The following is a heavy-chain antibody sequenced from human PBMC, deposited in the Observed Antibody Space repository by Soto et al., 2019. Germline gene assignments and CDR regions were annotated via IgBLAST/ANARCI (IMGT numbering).Heavy chain of an antibody. J-gene: IGHJ4*02. Sequence: PSETLSLTCTVSGGSISRGGYYWSWIRQHPGKGLEWIGYIYYSGSTYYNPSLKSRVTISVDTSKNQFSLKLSSVTAADTAVYYCASFTVFGVVSPIDYWGQGTLVTVSS. CDR2: IYYSGST. CDR1: GGSISRGGYY. CDR3: ASFTVFGVVSPIDY. D-gene: IGHD3-3*01. V-gene: IGHV4-31*03.